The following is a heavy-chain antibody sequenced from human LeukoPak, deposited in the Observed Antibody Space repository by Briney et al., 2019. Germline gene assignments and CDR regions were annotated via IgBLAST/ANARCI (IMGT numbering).Heavy chain of an antibody. D-gene: IGHD1-26*01. Sequence: SQTLSLTCTVSGGSISSGSYYWSWIRQPAGKGLEWIGRIYTSGSTNYNPSLKSRVTISVDTSKNQFSLKLSSVTAAGTAVYYCAREKVGRYYYYYGMDVWGQGTTVTVSS. CDR2: IYTSGST. V-gene: IGHV4-61*02. J-gene: IGHJ6*02. CDR3: AREKVGRYYYYYGMDV. CDR1: GGSISSGSYY.